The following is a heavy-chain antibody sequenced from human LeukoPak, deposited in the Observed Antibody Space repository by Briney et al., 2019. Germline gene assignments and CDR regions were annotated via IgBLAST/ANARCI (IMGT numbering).Heavy chain of an antibody. V-gene: IGHV3-48*03. CDR2: ISSSGRTI. CDR3: AGDLDGGNSFDY. D-gene: IGHD4-23*01. Sequence: GGSLRLSCAASGFNFSSYEMNWVRQAPGKGLEWVSYISSSGRTIYYADSVKGRFTISTDNAKNSLYLQMNQLKAEDRAIYYCAGDLDGGNSFDYWGQGTLVTVSS. CDR1: GFNFSSYE. J-gene: IGHJ4*02.